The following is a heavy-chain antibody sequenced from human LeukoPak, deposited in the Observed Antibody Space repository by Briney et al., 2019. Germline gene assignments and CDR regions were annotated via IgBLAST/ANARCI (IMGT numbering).Heavy chain of an antibody. Sequence: SETLSLTCTVSGGSISSSSYYWGWIRQPPGKGLEWIGSIYYSGTTYYNPSLKSRVTISVDTSNNQFSLNLSSVTAADTAVYYCARPAVKYSTYYFDYWGQGTLVTVSS. CDR1: GGSISSSSYY. J-gene: IGHJ4*02. D-gene: IGHD4-11*01. V-gene: IGHV4-39*01. CDR2: IYYSGTT. CDR3: ARPAVKYSTYYFDY.